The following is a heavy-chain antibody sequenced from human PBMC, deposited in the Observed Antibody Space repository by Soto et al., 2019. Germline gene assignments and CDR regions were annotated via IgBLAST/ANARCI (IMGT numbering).Heavy chain of an antibody. CDR1: GFTFDDYT. D-gene: IGHD3-22*01. CDR2: ISWDGGST. CDR3: AKDSSPYYYDNSGYSLGY. Sequence: GGSLRLSCAASGFTFDDYTMHWVRQAPGKGLEWVSLISWDGGSTYYADSVKGRFTISRDNSKNSLYLQMNSLRTEDSALYYCAKDSSPYYYDNSGYSLGYWGQGTLVTVSS. J-gene: IGHJ4*02. V-gene: IGHV3-43*01.